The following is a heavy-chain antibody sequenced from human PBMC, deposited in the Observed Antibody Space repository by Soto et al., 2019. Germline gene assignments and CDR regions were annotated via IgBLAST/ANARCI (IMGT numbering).Heavy chain of an antibody. D-gene: IGHD3-16*01. CDR1: GFSLSTSA. J-gene: IGHJ4*02. V-gene: IGHV3-23*01. Sequence: ESGGGLVQPGGSLRLSCVASGFSLSTSAMHWVRQVQGKGLEWVSSSGTGGGTFYAESVKGRFTISRDNSKDTLYLQMNRLRAEDTALYHCKNWGLWGQGTSVTVSS. CDR3: KNWGL. CDR2: SGTGGGT.